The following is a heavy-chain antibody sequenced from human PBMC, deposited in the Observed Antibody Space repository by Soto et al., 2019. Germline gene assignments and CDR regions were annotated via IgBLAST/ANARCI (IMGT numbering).Heavy chain of an antibody. CDR1: EFTFSSSW. CDR2: INIDGTNT. J-gene: IGHJ4*02. D-gene: IGHD3-10*01. Sequence: EVQLVESGGGLVQPGGSLRLSCAASEFTFSSSWMHWVRQAPGKGLVWVSRINIDGTNTDYADSVKGRFTISRDNAKNTLYLQMNSLRAEDTAVYYCARDLRYYYGSGSYFPGYWGQGTLVTVSS. CDR3: ARDLRYYYGSGSYFPGY. V-gene: IGHV3-74*01.